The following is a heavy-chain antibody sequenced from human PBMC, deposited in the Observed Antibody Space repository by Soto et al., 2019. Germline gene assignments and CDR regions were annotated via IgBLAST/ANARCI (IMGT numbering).Heavy chain of an antibody. CDR3: ARSSYCGGDCYSSLYYYGMDV. J-gene: IGHJ6*02. CDR2: IYPGDSDT. Sequence: GESLKTSCKGSGYSFTRDWIGWVRQMPWKGLEWMGIIYPGDSDTRYSPSFQGQVTISADKSISTAYLQWSSLKASDTAMYYCARSSYCGGDCYSSLYYYGMDVWGQGTTVTVSS. CDR1: GYSFTRDW. D-gene: IGHD2-21*02. V-gene: IGHV5-51*01.